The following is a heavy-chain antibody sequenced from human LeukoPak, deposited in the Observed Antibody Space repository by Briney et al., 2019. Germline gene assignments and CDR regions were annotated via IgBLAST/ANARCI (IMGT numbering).Heavy chain of an antibody. V-gene: IGHV3-15*01. CDR3: STGSTG. J-gene: IGHJ4*02. D-gene: IGHD5/OR15-5a*01. CDR1: GFTVSVNY. CDR2: IKSKTDGEIT. Sequence: GGSLRLSCAASGFTVSVNYMGWVRQAPGKGLEWVGRIKSKTDGEITDYTAPVKGRFTISRDDSKNTVYLQMNSLKTEDTAVYYCSTGSTGWGQGTLVTVSS.